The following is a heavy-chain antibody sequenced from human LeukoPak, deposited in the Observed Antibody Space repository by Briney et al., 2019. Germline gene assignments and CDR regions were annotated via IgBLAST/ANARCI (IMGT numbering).Heavy chain of an antibody. CDR2: INHSGST. D-gene: IGHD6-13*01. CDR3: ARAYSSSWYFNWFDP. CDR1: GGSFSGYY. V-gene: IGHV4-34*01. J-gene: IGHJ5*02. Sequence: PSETLSLTCAVYGGSFSGYYWSWIRQPPGKGLEWIGEINHSGSTNYNPSLKTRVTISVDTSKNQFSLKLSSVTAADTAVYFCARAYSSSWYFNWFDPWGQGTLVTVSS.